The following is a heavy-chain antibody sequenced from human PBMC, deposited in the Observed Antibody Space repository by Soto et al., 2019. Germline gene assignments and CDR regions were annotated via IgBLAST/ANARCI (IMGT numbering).Heavy chain of an antibody. CDR2: ISYDGSNK. D-gene: IGHD2-8*01. CDR1: GFTFSSYG. J-gene: IGHJ6*02. V-gene: IGHV3-30*18. Sequence: QVQLVESGGGVVQPGRSLRLSCAASGFTFSSYGMHWVRQAPGKGLEWVAVISYDGSNKYYADSVKGRFTISRDNSKNTLYLQMKSLRAEDTAVYYCAKEYCTNGVCYRDYYYGMDVWGQGTTVTVSS. CDR3: AKEYCTNGVCYRDYYYGMDV.